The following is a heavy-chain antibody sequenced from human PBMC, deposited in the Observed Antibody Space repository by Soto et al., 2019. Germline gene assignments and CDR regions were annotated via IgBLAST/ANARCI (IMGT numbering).Heavy chain of an antibody. Sequence: SETLSLTCTVSGGAISSSSYYWDWIRQPPGKGLEWIGYISYSGSTNYNSSLKSRVTILVDTSKNQFSLKLNSVTAADTAVYYCARLSTYYYYAMDVWGQGTTVTVSS. V-gene: IGHV4-61*05. CDR3: ARLSTYYYYAMDV. CDR2: ISYSGST. CDR1: GGAISSSSYY. J-gene: IGHJ6*02.